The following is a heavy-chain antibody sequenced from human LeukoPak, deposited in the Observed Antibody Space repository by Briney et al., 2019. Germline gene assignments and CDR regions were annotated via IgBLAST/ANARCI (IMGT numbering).Heavy chain of an antibody. CDR2: INPNSGGT. D-gene: IGHD5-12*01. Sequence: ASVKVSCKASGGTFSSYAISWVRQAPGQVLEWMGWINPNSGGTNYAQKFQGRVTMTRDTSISTAYMELSRLRSDDTAVYYCARDREAISGYDIYYYYMDVWGKGTTVTVSS. J-gene: IGHJ6*03. V-gene: IGHV1-2*02. CDR1: GGTFSSYA. CDR3: ARDREAISGYDIYYYYMDV.